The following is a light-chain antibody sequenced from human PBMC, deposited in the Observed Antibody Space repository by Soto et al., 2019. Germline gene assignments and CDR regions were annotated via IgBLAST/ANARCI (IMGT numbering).Light chain of an antibody. CDR2: GAS. CDR1: QSVSSTY. J-gene: IGKJ3*01. Sequence: EIVLTQSPGTLSLSPGERATLSCRASQSVSSTYLAWYQQKPGQAPRLLIYGASNRATGIPDRFSGSGSGTEFTRTISRLEPEDFAVYYCQQYGSSPFAFGPGTKVDI. CDR3: QQYGSSPFA. V-gene: IGKV3-20*01.